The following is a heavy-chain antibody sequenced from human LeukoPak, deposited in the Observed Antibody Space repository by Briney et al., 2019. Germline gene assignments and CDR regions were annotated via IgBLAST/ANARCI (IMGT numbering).Heavy chain of an antibody. CDR3: AKDFYDSSGYPSN. Sequence: GRSLRLSCAASGFTFGSYAMHWVRQAPGKGLEWVAIISYDGSNKYYAGSMKGRFTISRDNSKKTLYLQTNSLRTEDTATYYCAKDFYDSSGYPSNWGQGTLVTVSS. D-gene: IGHD3-22*01. V-gene: IGHV3-30-3*01. CDR2: ISYDGSNK. CDR1: GFTFGSYA. J-gene: IGHJ4*02.